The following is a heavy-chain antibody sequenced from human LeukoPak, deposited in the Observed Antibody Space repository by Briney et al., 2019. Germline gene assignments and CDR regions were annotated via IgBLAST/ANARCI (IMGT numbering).Heavy chain of an antibody. D-gene: IGHD6-13*01. V-gene: IGHV4-34*01. J-gene: IGHJ3*02. CDR3: ARDGGYPLGAFDI. CDR1: GGSFSGYY. Sequence: SETLSLTCAVYGGSFSGYYWNWIRQSPGKGLEWIGEINHSGSTNYNPSLKSRVTISVDTSKNQFSLKVSSVTAADTAVYYCARDGGYPLGAFDIWGLGTLVTVSS. CDR2: INHSGST.